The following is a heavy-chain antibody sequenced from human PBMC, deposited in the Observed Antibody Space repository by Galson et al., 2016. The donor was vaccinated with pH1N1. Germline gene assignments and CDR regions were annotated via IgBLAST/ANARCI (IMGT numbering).Heavy chain of an antibody. CDR1: GFTFSSYW. CDR2: INLDGSKK. V-gene: IGHV3-7*01. Sequence: LRLSCAVSGFTFSSYWMHWVRQAPGKGLEWVANINLDGSKKYYVDSVKGRFTISRDNAKNSLYLQMNSLRAEDTAVYYCANFRLNPWGQGTLVTVSS. CDR3: ANFRLNP. J-gene: IGHJ5*02. D-gene: IGHD3-10*01.